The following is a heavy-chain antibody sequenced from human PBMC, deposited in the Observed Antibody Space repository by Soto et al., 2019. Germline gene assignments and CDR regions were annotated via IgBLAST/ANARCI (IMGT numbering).Heavy chain of an antibody. D-gene: IGHD5-12*01. V-gene: IGHV3-33*01. CDR1: GFTFSSYG. Sequence: QVQLVESGGGVVQPGRSLRLSCAASGFTFSSYGMHWVRQAPGKGLEWVAVIWYDGSNKYYADSVKGRFTISRDNSKNTLYLQMNSLTAEDTAVYYCARGWLQGDAFDIWGQGTMVTVSS. CDR3: ARGWLQGDAFDI. J-gene: IGHJ3*02. CDR2: IWYDGSNK.